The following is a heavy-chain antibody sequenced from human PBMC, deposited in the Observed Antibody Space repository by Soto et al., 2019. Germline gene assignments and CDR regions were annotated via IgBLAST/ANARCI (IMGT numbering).Heavy chain of an antibody. CDR2: IVVGSGST. V-gene: IGHV1-58*01. CDR1: GFTFCSSA. D-gene: IGHD6-6*01. Sequence: ASVKVSCKASGFTFCSSAVQWVRQARGQRLEWIGWIVVGSGSTNYAQKFQERVTITRDMSTSTAYMELSSLRSEDTALYYCVTEQYSSSSIGMDVWGQGTTVTVSS. CDR3: VTEQYSSSSIGMDV. J-gene: IGHJ6*02.